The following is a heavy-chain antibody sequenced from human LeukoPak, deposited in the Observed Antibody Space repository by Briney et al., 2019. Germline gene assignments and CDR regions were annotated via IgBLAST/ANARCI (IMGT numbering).Heavy chain of an antibody. CDR2: IYTDGST. D-gene: IGHD1-14*01. CDR3: ARDHEFGNHPQ. J-gene: IGHJ4*02. CDR1: GFIVSSKY. Sequence: GGSLRLSCAASGFIVSSKYMTWVRQAPGKGLEWVSIIYTDGSTYYTASVQGRFTISRDNSKNTMYLQMNSLRVDDTAVYYCARDHEFGNHPQWGQGTLVTVSS. V-gene: IGHV3-66*01.